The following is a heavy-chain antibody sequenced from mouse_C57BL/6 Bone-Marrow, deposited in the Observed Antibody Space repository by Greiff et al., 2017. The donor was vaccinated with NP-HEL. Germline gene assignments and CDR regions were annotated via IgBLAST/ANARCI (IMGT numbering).Heavy chain of an antibody. Sequence: EVQLQQSGPELVKPGASVKISCKASGYTFTDYYMNWVKQSHGKSLEWIGDINPNNGGTSYNQKFKGKATLTVDKSSSTAYMELRSLTSEDSAVYYCARDGNYGETWFAYWGQGTLVTVSA. D-gene: IGHD2-1*01. CDR1: GYTFTDYY. J-gene: IGHJ3*01. CDR2: INPNNGGT. V-gene: IGHV1-26*01. CDR3: ARDGNYGETWFAY.